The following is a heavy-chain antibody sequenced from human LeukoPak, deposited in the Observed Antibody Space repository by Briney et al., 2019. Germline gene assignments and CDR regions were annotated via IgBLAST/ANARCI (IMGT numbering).Heavy chain of an antibody. V-gene: IGHV3-23*01. CDR2: ISGSGSST. CDR3: VKGSRSSGGHYFDY. Sequence: PGGSLRLSCAASGYTFSSFAMGWVHQAPGMGLEWVSAISGSGSSTYYADSVKGRFTISRDNSKNTLYLQMNSLRAEDTALYYCVKGSRSSGGHYFDYWGQGTLVTVSS. D-gene: IGHD6-13*01. CDR1: GYTFSSFA. J-gene: IGHJ4*02.